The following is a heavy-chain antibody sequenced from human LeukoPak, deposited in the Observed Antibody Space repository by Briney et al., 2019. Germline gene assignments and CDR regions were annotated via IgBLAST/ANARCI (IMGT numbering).Heavy chain of an antibody. D-gene: IGHD3-9*01. CDR3: AKAANYDILTGYYLDY. V-gene: IGHV3-23*01. J-gene: IGHJ4*02. CDR1: GFTFSSYG. CDR2: ITGGGDTT. Sequence: GGTLRLSCAASGFTFSSYGMSWVRQAPGKGLEWVSAITGGGDTTYYADSVKGRFTISRDNSKNTLYLQMNNLRAEDTAIYYCAKAANYDILTGYYLDYWGQGTLVTVSS.